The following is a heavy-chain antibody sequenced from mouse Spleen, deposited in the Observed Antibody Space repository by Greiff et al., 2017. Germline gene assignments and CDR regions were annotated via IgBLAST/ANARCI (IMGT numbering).Heavy chain of an antibody. J-gene: IGHJ2*01. D-gene: IGHD1-1*01. CDR1: GYTFTSYW. CDR2: IHPNSGST. CDR3: ARYGSSYLPYLDY. Sequence: VQLQQPGAELVKPGASVKLSCKASGYTFTSYWMHWVKQRPGQGLEWIGMIHPNSGSTNYNEKFKSKATLTVDKSSSTAYMQLSSLTSEDSAVYYCARYGSSYLPYLDYWGQGTTLTVSS. V-gene: IGHV1-64*01.